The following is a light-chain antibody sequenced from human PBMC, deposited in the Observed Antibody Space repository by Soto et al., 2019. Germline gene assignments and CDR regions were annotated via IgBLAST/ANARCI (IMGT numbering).Light chain of an antibody. CDR1: QSISSY. Sequence: DIQMTQSPSSLSTSLGDRVTITCRASQSISSYLNWYQQKPGKAPNLLIYAASSLQSGVPSRFSGSGSGTDFTLTISSLQPEDFATYFCQQTYSTPQTFGHGTKVDIK. CDR2: AAS. CDR3: QQTYSTPQT. J-gene: IGKJ1*01. V-gene: IGKV1-39*01.